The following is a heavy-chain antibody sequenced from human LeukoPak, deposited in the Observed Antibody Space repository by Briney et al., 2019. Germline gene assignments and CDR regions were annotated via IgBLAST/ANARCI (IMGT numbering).Heavy chain of an antibody. CDR1: GFTFSSYG. Sequence: PGGSLRLSCAASGFTFSSYGMHWVRQAPGKGLEWVAVISYDGSNKYYADSVKGRFTISRDNSKNTLYLQMNSLRAEDTAVYYCAKGPYYGLYYFDYWGQGTLVTVSS. CDR2: ISYDGSNK. D-gene: IGHD3-10*01. CDR3: AKGPYYGLYYFDY. J-gene: IGHJ4*02. V-gene: IGHV3-30*18.